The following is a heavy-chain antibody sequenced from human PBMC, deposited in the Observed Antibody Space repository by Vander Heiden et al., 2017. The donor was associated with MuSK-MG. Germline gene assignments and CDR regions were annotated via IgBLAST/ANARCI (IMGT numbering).Heavy chain of an antibody. Sequence: EVQLVESGGGLVKPGGSLRLSCAASGFTFSTYSMNWVRQAPGKGLEWVSCISDSSTYIYYADSVKGRFTISRDNPKNSLYLQMNSLRAEDTAVYYCARSPGYGDSPIGYMDVWGKGIKVTVSS. D-gene: IGHD4-17*01. J-gene: IGHJ6*03. CDR3: ARSPGYGDSPIGYMDV. V-gene: IGHV3-21*01. CDR1: GFTFSTYS. CDR2: ISDSSTYI.